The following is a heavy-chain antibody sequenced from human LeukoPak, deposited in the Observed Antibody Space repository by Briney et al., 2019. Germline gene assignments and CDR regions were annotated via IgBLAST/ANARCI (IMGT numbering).Heavy chain of an antibody. Sequence: SETLSLTCAVYGGSFGGYYWSWIRQPPGKGLEWIGEITHSGSANYIPSLKSRVTISVDTSNNQFSLKLSSVTAADTAVYYCATIAVAGKNDYWGQGTLVTVSS. V-gene: IGHV4-34*01. J-gene: IGHJ4*02. CDR1: GGSFGGYY. CDR3: ATIAVAGKNDY. D-gene: IGHD6-19*01. CDR2: ITHSGSA.